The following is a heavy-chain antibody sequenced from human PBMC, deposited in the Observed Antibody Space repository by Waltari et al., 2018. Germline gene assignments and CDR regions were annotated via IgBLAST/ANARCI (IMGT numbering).Heavy chain of an antibody. V-gene: IGHV6-1*01. D-gene: IGHD1-1*01. CDR1: GDSVSSNNAA. J-gene: IGHJ6*02. CDR3: ARQRTTTYYYGLDV. Sequence: QVQLQQSGPGLVKPSQTLSLTCAISGDSVSSNNAAWNWIRQSPSRGLEWLGRTYYRSKWYNNEAESVKSRISINPDTSKNQFSLQLNSVTPEDTAVYYCARQRTTTYYYGLDVWGQGATVAVSS. CDR2: TYYRSKWYN.